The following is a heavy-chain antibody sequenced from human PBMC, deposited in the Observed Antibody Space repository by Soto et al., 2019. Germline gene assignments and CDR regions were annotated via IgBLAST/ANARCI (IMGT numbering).Heavy chain of an antibody. CDR3: ARHPNVYTAMASDWFAP. Sequence: SETLSLTCTVSGGSITIYYWSWIRQPPGKGLEWIGYIYYSGSTNYNPSLKSRVTISVDTSKNQFSLKLSSVTAADTAVYYCARHPNVYTAMASDWFAPWGQGSLVTVSS. CDR2: IYYSGST. J-gene: IGHJ5*02. D-gene: IGHD5-18*01. CDR1: GGSITIYY. V-gene: IGHV4-59*08.